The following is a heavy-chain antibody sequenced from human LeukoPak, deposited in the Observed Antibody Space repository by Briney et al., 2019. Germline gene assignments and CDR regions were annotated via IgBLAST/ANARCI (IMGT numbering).Heavy chain of an antibody. CDR2: ISPYNGDT. CDR1: GYIFTNYD. J-gene: IGHJ4*02. Sequence: ASAKVSCKTSGYIFTNYDINWVRQAPGQGLEWMGWISPYNGDTKYAQKFQSRVTMNTDTSTSTTYMELGSLRSDHAAVYYCSRGPGGLSDFWGQGTLVTVSS. V-gene: IGHV1-18*04. CDR3: SRGPGGLSDF.